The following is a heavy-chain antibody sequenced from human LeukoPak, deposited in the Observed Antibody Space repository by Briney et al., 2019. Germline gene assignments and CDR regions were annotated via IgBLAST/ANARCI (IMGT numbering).Heavy chain of an antibody. D-gene: IGHD5-24*01. J-gene: IGHJ2*01. CDR3: ARDRDGYNSVRSYWYFDL. Sequence: ASVKVSCKASGYTFTGYYMHWVRQAPGQGLEWMGRINPNSGGTNYAQKFQGRVTMTRDTSISTAYMELSSLRSEDTAVYYCARDRDGYNSVRSYWYFDLWGRGTLVTVSS. V-gene: IGHV1-2*06. CDR1: GYTFTGYY. CDR2: INPNSGGT.